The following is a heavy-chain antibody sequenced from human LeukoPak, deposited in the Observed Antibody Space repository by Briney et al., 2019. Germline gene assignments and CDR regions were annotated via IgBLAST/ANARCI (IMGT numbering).Heavy chain of an antibody. CDR1: GFTFSSYA. V-gene: IGHV3-23*01. J-gene: IGHJ4*02. CDR2: ISGSGGST. Sequence: GGSLRLSCAASGFTFSSYAMSWVRQAPGKGLEWVSAISGSGGSTYYADSVKGRFTISRDNSKNTLYLQMNSLRAEDTAVYYCAKVYGLWFGEFPFDYWGQGTLVTVSS. CDR3: AKVYGLWFGEFPFDY. D-gene: IGHD3-10*01.